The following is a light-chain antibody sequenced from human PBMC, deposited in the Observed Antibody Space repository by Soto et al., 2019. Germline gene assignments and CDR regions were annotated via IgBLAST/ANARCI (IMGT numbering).Light chain of an antibody. CDR3: QQYNSYPGT. CDR2: DAF. J-gene: IGKJ2*01. V-gene: IGKV1-5*01. CDR1: QSISSW. Sequence: DIQMTQSPSTLSASVGDRVTITCRASQSISSWLAWYQQKPGKAPKLLIYDAFSLESGVPSRFSGSGSGTEFTLTISSLQPDDFATYYCQQYNSYPGTFGQGTKLEIK.